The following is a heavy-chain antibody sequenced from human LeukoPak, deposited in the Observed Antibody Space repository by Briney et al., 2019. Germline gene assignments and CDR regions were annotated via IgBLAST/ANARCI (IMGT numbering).Heavy chain of an antibody. D-gene: IGHD1-1*01. J-gene: IGHJ4*02. V-gene: IGHV3-48*03. CDR2: ISSSGSTI. CDR3: ARGPVTRFDY. Sequence: GRSLRLSCAASGFTFSSYEMNWVRQAPGKGLGWVSYISSSGSTIYYADSVKGRFTISRDNAKNSLYLQMNSLRAEDTAVYYCARGPVTRFDYWGQGTLVTVS. CDR1: GFTFSSYE.